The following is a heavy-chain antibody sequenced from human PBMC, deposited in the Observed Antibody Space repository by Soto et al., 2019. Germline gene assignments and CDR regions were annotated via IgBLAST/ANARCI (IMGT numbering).Heavy chain of an antibody. CDR3: VRVPPGGYAFSLDDY. J-gene: IGHJ4*02. D-gene: IGHD5-12*01. CDR2: INSDGSTT. CDR1: GFTFSSYW. V-gene: IGHV3-74*01. Sequence: EVQLVESGGGLVQPGGSLRLSCAASGFTFSSYWMHWVRQAPGKGLVWVSRINSDGSTTTYADSVKGRFTISRDNAKNTLYLHMNSLRAEDTAVYYCVRVPPGGYAFSLDDYWGQGTPVTVSS.